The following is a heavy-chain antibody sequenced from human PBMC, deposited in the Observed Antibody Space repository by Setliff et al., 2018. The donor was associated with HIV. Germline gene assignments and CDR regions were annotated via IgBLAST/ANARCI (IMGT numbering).Heavy chain of an antibody. V-gene: IGHV1-46*01. CDR1: GYTFTNFY. CDR2: INPGGGNT. Sequence: GASVKVSCKASGYTFTNFYMHWVRQAPGQGLEWMGIINPGGGNTRYAQRFQGRVTMTTDTSTSTAYMELRSLRSDDTAVYYCARDSGAVLRYFDWPFYYYYGMDVWGQGTTVTVSS. CDR3: ARDSGAVLRYFDWPFYYYYGMDV. D-gene: IGHD3-9*01. J-gene: IGHJ6*02.